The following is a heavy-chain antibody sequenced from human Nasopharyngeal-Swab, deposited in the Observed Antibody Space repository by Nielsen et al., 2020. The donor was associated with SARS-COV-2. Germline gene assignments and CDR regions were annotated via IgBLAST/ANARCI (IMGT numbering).Heavy chain of an antibody. J-gene: IGHJ5*02. V-gene: IGHV1-46*01. CDR3: TRQSTSGLYGWFDP. CDR2: INPSGGTT. CDR1: GYTFTSYG. D-gene: IGHD2/OR15-2a*01. Sequence: ASVKVSCKASGYTFTSYGMHWVRQAPGQGLEWMGIINPSGGTTKYAQKFRGRVTLTRDTSTRTVYMELSSLRSEATAVYYCTRQSTSGLYGWFDPWGQGTLVTVSS.